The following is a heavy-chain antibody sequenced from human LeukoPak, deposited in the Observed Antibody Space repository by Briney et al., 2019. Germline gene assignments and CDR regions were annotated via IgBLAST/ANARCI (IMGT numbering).Heavy chain of an antibody. CDR2: ISGSGGST. CDR3: ASIRFLEWLLF. Sequence: GGSLRLSCAASGFTFSSYAMSWVRQAPGKGLEWVSAISGSGGSTYYADSVKGRFTISRDNAKNSLYLQMNSLRAEDTAVYYCASIRFLEWLLFWGQGTLVTVSS. CDR1: GFTFSSYA. J-gene: IGHJ4*02. V-gene: IGHV3-23*01. D-gene: IGHD3-3*01.